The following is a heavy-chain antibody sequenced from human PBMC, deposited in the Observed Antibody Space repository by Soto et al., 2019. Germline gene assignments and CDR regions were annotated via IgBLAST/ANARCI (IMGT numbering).Heavy chain of an antibody. Sequence: PGGSLRLSCEVSGVTLTNVWMNWVRQAPGKGPEWVGRIKSNIDGGTTDYAAPVKGGFTVSRDDSENTLYLQMNSLKTEDTAVYYCSHGYYQYFNSWGQGILVTVSS. J-gene: IGHJ4*02. V-gene: IGHV3-15*07. D-gene: IGHD5-18*01. CDR3: SHGYYQYFNS. CDR1: GVTLTNVW. CDR2: IKSNIDGGTT.